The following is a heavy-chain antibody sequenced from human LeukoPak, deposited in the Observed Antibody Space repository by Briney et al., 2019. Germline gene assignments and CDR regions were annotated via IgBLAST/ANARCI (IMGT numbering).Heavy chain of an antibody. CDR2: ISSSGSTI. Sequence: PGGSLRLSCVASGFTFSDYYMSWIRQAPGKGLEWVSYISSSGSTIYYADSVKGRFTISRDNAKNSLYLQMNSLRAEDTAVYYCARANWLLSWYFDYWGQGTLVTVSS. V-gene: IGHV3-11*01. CDR3: ARANWLLSWYFDY. D-gene: IGHD3-9*01. J-gene: IGHJ4*02. CDR1: GFTFSDYY.